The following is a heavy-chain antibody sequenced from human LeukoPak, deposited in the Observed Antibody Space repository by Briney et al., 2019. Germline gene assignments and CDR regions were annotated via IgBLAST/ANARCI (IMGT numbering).Heavy chain of an antibody. D-gene: IGHD6-13*01. CDR3: ARPRPPGYSSSDGMDV. CDR2: INPNSGGT. CDR1: GYTFTGYY. V-gene: IGHV1-2*04. J-gene: IGHJ6*04. Sequence: ASVKVSCTASGYTFTGYYMHWVRQAPGQGLEWMGWINPNSGGTNYAQKFQGWVTMTRDTSISTAYMELSRLRSDDTAVYYCARPRPPGYSSSDGMDVWGKGTTVTVSS.